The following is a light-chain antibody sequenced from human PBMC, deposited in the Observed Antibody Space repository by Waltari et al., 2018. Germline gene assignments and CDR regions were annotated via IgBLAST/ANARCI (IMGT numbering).Light chain of an antibody. CDR1: QTISNY. CDR3: QQSYIAPYT. J-gene: IGKJ2*01. V-gene: IGKV1-39*01. CDR2: AAS. Sequence: DIQMTQSPSSLSASVGDRVTISCRSSQTISNYLNWYQQKPGKAPKLLIYAASSLQDGVPSRFSASRXXTDFTLXXGSLQPEDXXTYYCQQSYIAPYTFGQGTKLEIK.